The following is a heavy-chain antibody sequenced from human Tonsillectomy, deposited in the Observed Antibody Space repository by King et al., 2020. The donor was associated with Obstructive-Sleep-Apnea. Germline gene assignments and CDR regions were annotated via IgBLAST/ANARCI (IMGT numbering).Heavy chain of an antibody. Sequence: VQLQESGPGLVKPSETLSLTCAVSGGSISSSNWWSWVRQPPGKGLEWIGEIYHSGSTNYNPSLKSRVTISVDKSKNQFSLKVSSVTAADTAVYYCARGTPHYGSGGSCYSYGLDYWGQGTLVTVSS. CDR2: IYHSGST. V-gene: IGHV4-4*02. CDR3: ARGTPHYGSGGSCYSYGLDY. J-gene: IGHJ4*02. CDR1: GGSISSSNW. D-gene: IGHD2-15*01.